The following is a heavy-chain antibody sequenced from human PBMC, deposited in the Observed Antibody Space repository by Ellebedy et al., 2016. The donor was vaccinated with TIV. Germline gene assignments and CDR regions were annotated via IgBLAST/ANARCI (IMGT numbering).Heavy chain of an antibody. CDR3: ARESPPRKEQWLVLRRARGWFDP. Sequence: PGGSLRLSCAASGFTFSSYWMHWVRQAPGKGLVWVSRINSDGSSTSYADSVKGRFTISRDNAKNTLYLQMNSLRAEDTAVYYCARESPPRKEQWLVLRRARGWFDPWGQGTLVTVSS. V-gene: IGHV3-74*01. CDR2: INSDGSST. J-gene: IGHJ5*02. CDR1: GFTFSSYW. D-gene: IGHD6-19*01.